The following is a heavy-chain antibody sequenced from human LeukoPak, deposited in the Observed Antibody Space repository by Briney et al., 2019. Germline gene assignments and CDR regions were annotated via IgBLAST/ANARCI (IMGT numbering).Heavy chain of an antibody. V-gene: IGHV1-46*01. CDR2: INPSGGST. CDR1: GYTFTSYY. Sequence: ASVKVSCKASGYTFTSYYVHWVRQAPGQGLEWMGIINPSGGSTSYAQKFQGRVTMTTDTSTSTAYMELRSLRSDDTAVYYCARGEKPYDYWGQGTLVSVSS. J-gene: IGHJ4*02. D-gene: IGHD1-26*01. CDR3: ARGEKPYDY.